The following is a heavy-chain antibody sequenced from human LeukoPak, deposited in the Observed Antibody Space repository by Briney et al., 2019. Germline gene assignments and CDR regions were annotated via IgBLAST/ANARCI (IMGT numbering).Heavy chain of an antibody. CDR2: INPNSGGT. Sequence: GASVKVSCKASGYTFTGYYMHWVRQAPGQGLEWMGRINPNSGGTNYAQKFQGRVTMTRDTFISTAYMELSRLRSDDTAVYYCAREPQYYYDSSGYTDYWGQGTLVTVSS. CDR1: GYTFTGYY. CDR3: AREPQYYYDSSGYTDY. J-gene: IGHJ4*02. V-gene: IGHV1-2*06. D-gene: IGHD3-22*01.